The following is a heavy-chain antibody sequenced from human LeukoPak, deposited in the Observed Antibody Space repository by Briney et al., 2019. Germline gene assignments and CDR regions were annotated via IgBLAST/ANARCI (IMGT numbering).Heavy chain of an antibody. Sequence: ASVKVSCKASGYTFTGYYMHWVRQAPGQGLEWMGWINPNSGGTNYAQKFQGRVTMTRDTSISTAYMELSRLRSDDTAVYYCARDFDYGGNSGDYWGQGTLVTVSS. CDR3: ARDFDYGGNSGDY. CDR1: GYTFTGYY. D-gene: IGHD4-23*01. CDR2: INPNSGGT. J-gene: IGHJ4*02. V-gene: IGHV1-2*02.